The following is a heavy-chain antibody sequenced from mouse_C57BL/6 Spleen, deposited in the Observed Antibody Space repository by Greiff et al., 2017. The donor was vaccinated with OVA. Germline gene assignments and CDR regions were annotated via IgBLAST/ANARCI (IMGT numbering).Heavy chain of an antibody. D-gene: IGHD2-4*01. CDR2: ISDGGSYT. CDR1: GFTFSSYA. V-gene: IGHV5-4*03. J-gene: IGHJ3*01. Sequence: EVMLVESGGGLVKPGGSLKLSCAASGFTFSSYAMSWVRQTPEKRLEWVATISDGGSYTYYPDNVKGRFTISRDNAKNNLYLQMSHLKSEDTAMYYCAGDYDVWFAYWGQGTLVTVSA. CDR3: AGDYDVWFAY.